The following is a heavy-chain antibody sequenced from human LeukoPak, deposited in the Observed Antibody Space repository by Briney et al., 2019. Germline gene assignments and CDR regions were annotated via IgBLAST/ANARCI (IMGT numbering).Heavy chain of an antibody. Sequence: GGSLRLSCAASGFTFSSYCMHWVRQAPGKGLEWVAFIRFDGNENYYADSVKGRFTISRDNSKNTLYLQMNSLRADDTAIYYCANTIAVAGFYYYYGMDVWGQGTTVTVSS. CDR2: IRFDGNEN. V-gene: IGHV3-30*02. CDR1: GFTFSSYC. CDR3: ANTIAVAGFYYYYGMDV. J-gene: IGHJ6*02. D-gene: IGHD6-19*01.